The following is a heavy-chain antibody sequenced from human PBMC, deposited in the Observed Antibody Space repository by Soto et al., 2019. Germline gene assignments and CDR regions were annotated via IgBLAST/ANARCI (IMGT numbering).Heavy chain of an antibody. Sequence: LRLSCAASGFTFSSYAMSWVRQAPGKGLEWVSAISGSGGSTYYADSVKGRFTISRDNSKNTLYLQMNSLRAEDTAVYYCAGARRGWLQPRPTDAFDIWGQGTMVTVSS. D-gene: IGHD5-12*01. CDR2: ISGSGGST. CDR1: GFTFSSYA. CDR3: AGARRGWLQPRPTDAFDI. V-gene: IGHV3-23*01. J-gene: IGHJ3*02.